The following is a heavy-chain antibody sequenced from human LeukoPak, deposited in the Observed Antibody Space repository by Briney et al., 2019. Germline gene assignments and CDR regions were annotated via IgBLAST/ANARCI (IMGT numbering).Heavy chain of an antibody. CDR3: ARHENEVSGEWFDP. Sequence: PGESLKISCKGSDYSFLTYYIAWVRQVPRGGLEWMGIIYPRDSKTKYSPSFEGHVTISVDKSLSTVYLQWSSLKASDTAMYYCARHENEVSGEWFDPWGQGTLVTVSS. J-gene: IGHJ5*02. D-gene: IGHD1-1*01. CDR1: DYSFLTYY. CDR2: IYPRDSKT. V-gene: IGHV5-51*01.